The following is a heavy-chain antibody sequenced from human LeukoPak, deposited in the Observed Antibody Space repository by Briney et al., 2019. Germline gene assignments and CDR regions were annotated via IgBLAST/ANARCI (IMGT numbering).Heavy chain of an antibody. CDR1: GFTVSSNY. CDR3: AKDERSGNYDYYYGMDV. D-gene: IGHD1-26*01. V-gene: IGHV3-53*05. J-gene: IGHJ6*02. Sequence: PGGSLRLSCAASGFTVSSNYMNWVRQAPGKGLEWVSVIYSGGSTYYADSVKGRFTISRDNSKNTLYLQMNSLRAEDTAVYYCAKDERSGNYDYYYGMDVWGQGTTVTVSS. CDR2: IYSGGST.